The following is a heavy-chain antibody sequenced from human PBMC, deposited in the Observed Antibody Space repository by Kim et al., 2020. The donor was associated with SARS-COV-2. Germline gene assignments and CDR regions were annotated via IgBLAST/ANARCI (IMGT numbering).Heavy chain of an antibody. J-gene: IGHJ2*01. Sequence: SETLSLTCAVYGGSFSGYYWSWIRQPPGKGLEWIGEINHSGSTNCNPSLKSRVTISVDTSKNQFSLKLSSVTAADAAVYYCARGQSGYSGYDYWYFDLWGRGTLVTVSS. V-gene: IGHV4-34*01. CDR1: GGSFSGYY. CDR3: ARGQSGYSGYDYWYFDL. CDR2: INHSGST. D-gene: IGHD5-12*01.